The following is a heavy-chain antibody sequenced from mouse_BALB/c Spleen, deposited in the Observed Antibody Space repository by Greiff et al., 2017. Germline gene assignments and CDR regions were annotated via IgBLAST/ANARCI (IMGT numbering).Heavy chain of an antibody. CDR3: ATYYGNPY. V-gene: IGHV1-7*01. J-gene: IGHJ2*01. D-gene: IGHD2-10*01. CDR2: INPSTGYT. Sequence: QVHVKQSGAELAKPGASVKMSCKASGYTFTSYWMHWVKQRPGQGLEWIGYINPSTGYTEYNQKFKDKATLTADKSSSTAYMQLSSLTSEDSAVYYCATYYGNPYWGQGTTLTVSS. CDR1: GYTFTSYW.